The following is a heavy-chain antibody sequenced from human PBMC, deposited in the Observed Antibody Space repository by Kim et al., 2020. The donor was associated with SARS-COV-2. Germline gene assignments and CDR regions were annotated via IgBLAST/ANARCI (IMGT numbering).Heavy chain of an antibody. V-gene: IGHV3-23*03. CDR3: AKELALDY. Sequence: GGSLRLSCAASGFTFSSYAMSWVRQAPGKGLEWVSVIYSGGSSTYYADSVKGRFTISRDNSKNTLYLQMNSLRAEDTAVYYCAKELALDYWGQGTLVTVSS. CDR1: GFTFSSYA. J-gene: IGHJ4*02. CDR2: IYSGGSST.